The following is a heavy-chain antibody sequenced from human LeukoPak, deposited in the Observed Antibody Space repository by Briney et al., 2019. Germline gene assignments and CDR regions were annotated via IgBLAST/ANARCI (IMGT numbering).Heavy chain of an antibody. D-gene: IGHD2-15*01. Sequence: RSGGSLRLSCAASGFTFSSYGMNWVRQAPGKGLEWVSSISSSSSYIYYADSVKGRFTISRDNAKNSLYLQMNSLRAEDTAVYYCARDSALPVVAALSRSFDIWGQGTVVTVSS. CDR3: ARDSALPVVAALSRSFDI. CDR1: GFTFSSYG. J-gene: IGHJ3*02. V-gene: IGHV3-21*01. CDR2: ISSSSSYI.